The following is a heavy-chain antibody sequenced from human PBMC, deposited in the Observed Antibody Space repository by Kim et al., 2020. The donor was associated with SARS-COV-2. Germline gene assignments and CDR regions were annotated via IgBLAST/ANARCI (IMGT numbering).Heavy chain of an antibody. Sequence: ASVKVSCKASGYTFTSYDINWVRQATGQGLEWMGWMNPNSGNTGYAQKFQGRVTMTRNTSIRTAYMELSSLRSEDTAVYYCAREKTYYDYVWGSFTYYGMDVWGQGTTVTVSS. D-gene: IGHD3-16*01. CDR1: GYTFTSYD. V-gene: IGHV1-8*01. CDR2: MNPNSGNT. J-gene: IGHJ6*02. CDR3: AREKTYYDYVWGSFTYYGMDV.